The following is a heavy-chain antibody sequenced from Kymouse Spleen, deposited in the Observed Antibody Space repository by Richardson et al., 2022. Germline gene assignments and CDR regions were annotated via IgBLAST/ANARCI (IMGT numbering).Heavy chain of an antibody. V-gene: IGHV4-34*01. CDR2: INHSGST. CDR1: GGSFSGYY. CDR3: ASLNWNYVWFDP. J-gene: IGHJ5*02. D-gene: IGHD1-7*01. Sequence: QVQLQQWGAGLLKPSETLSLTCAVYGGSFSGYYWSWIRQPPGKGLEWIGEINHSGSTNYNPSLKSRVTISVDTSKNQFSLKLSSVTAADTAVYYCASLNWNYVWFDPWGQGTLVTVSS.